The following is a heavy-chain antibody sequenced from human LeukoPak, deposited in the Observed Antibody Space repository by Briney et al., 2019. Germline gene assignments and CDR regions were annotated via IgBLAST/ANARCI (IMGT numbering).Heavy chain of an antibody. CDR2: ISAYNGNT. CDR3: ARSGYDFWSGYPNFDY. D-gene: IGHD3-3*01. Sequence: ASVKVSCKASGYTFTSYGISWVRQAPGQGLEWMGWISAYNGNTNYAQKLQGRVTITTDTSPSTAYMALRSLRSDDTAVYYCARSGYDFWSGYPNFDYWGQGTLVTVSS. CDR1: GYTFTSYG. J-gene: IGHJ4*02. V-gene: IGHV1-18*01.